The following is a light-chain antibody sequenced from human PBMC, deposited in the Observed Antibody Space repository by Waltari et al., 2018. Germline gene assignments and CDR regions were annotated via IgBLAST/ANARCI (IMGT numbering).Light chain of an antibody. Sequence: SFDLTQPPSVSVSPGQTVRITCGGEQIGSKNVHWYQQKPEQAPLLVIYYDNNRPSGIPARFSGSNSRNAATLTISGVEAGDEADYYCQIWDSRTDDWVFGGGTRLTVL. V-gene: IGLV3-21*01. CDR2: YDN. J-gene: IGLJ3*02. CDR1: QIGSKN. CDR3: QIWDSRTDDWV.